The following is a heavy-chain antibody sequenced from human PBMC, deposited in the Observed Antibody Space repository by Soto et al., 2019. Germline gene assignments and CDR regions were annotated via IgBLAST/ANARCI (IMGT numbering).Heavy chain of an antibody. CDR1: VGSISNRRYY. V-gene: IGHV4-39*01. D-gene: IGHD2-2*01. CDR3: ARRVRIGNCTATSCDPSSWFDA. J-gene: IGHJ5*02. Sequence: PAETLSLTCTFSVGSISNRRYYWGWSRQPPGKGLEWIGCIHYSGSTYDNPSLKSRVTISVDTSKNQLSLKLNSVTAADPAVYYYARRVRIGNCTATSCDPSSWFDAWGQGTPVILS. CDR2: IHYSGST.